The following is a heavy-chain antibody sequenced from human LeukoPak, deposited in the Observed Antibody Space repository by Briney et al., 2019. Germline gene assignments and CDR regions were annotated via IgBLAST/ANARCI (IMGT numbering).Heavy chain of an antibody. CDR2: ISRSSGTT. Sequence: PGGSLRLSCAASGFTVSSNYMSWVRQAPGKGLEWVSYISRSSGTTNYADSVKGRFTISRDNAKNSLYLQMNSLRAEDTAVYYCERARTSGYDFSLDYWGQGTLVTVSS. J-gene: IGHJ4*02. D-gene: IGHD5-12*01. CDR3: ERARTSGYDFSLDY. V-gene: IGHV3-48*01. CDR1: GFTVSSNY.